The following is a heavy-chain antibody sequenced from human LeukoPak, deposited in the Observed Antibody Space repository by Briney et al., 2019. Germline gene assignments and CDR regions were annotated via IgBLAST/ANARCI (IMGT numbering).Heavy chain of an antibody. CDR3: ARDLSRGVIRNY. CDR2: ISYDGSYK. J-gene: IGHJ4*02. CDR1: GFTFSSYG. Sequence: GRSLRLSCAASGFTFSSYGMHWVRQAPGKGLEWVAVISYDGSYKYYADSVKGRFTISRDNSKNTVYVQMNSLRAEDTAVYYCARDLSRGVIRNYWGQGTLVTVSS. D-gene: IGHD3-10*01. V-gene: IGHV3-30*03.